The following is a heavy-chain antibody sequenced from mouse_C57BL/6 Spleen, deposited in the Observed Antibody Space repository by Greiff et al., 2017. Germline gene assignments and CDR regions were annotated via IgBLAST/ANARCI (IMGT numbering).Heavy chain of an antibody. Sequence: EVQLVESGGGLVKPGGSLKLSCAASGFTFSSYTMSWVRQTPEKRLEWVATISGGGGNTYYPDSVKGRFTISRDNAKNTLYLQMSSLRSEDTALYYCARHGDGYCFYAMDYWGQGTSVTVSS. CDR1: GFTFSSYT. CDR3: ARHGDGYCFYAMDY. CDR2: ISGGGGNT. V-gene: IGHV5-9*01. J-gene: IGHJ4*01. D-gene: IGHD2-3*01.